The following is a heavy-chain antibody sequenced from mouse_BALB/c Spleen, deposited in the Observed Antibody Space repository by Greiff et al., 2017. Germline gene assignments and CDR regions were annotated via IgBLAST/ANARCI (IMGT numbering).Heavy chain of an antibody. D-gene: IGHD1-1*01. CDR3: ARQGAVRGSMDY. CDR2: ISNGGGST. J-gene: IGHJ4*01. V-gene: IGHV5-12-2*01. Sequence: EVKVEESGGGLVQPGGSLKLSCAASGFTFSSYTMSWVRQNPEKRLEWVAYISNGGGSTYYPDTVKGRFTISRDNAKNTLYLQMSSLKSEDTAMYYCARQGAVRGSMDYWGQGTSVTVSS. CDR1: GFTFSSYT.